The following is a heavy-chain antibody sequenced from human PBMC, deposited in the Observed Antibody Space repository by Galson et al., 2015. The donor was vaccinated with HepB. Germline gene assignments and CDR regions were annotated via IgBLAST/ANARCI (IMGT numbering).Heavy chain of an antibody. CDR1: GFTFSSYA. D-gene: IGHD5-18*01. J-gene: IGHJ4*02. V-gene: IGHV3-23*01. CDR2: ISGSGGST. Sequence: SLRLSCAASGFTFSSYAMSWVRQAPGKGLEWVSAISGSGGSTYYADSVKGRFTISRDNSKNTLYLQMNSLRAEDTAVYYCAKSLTGRYSYREAIDYWGQGTLVTVSS. CDR3: AKSLTGRYSYREAIDY.